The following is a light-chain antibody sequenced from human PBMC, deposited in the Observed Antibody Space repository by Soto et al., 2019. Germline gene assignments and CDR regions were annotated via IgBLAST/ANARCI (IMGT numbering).Light chain of an antibody. CDR1: SSDVGGYNY. J-gene: IGLJ1*01. Sequence: QSVLTQPPSASGSPGQSVTISCTGTSSDVGGYNYVSWYQQHPGKAPKLMIYEVSKRPSGVPDRFSGSKSGNTASLTVSGLQAEDEADYYCSSYAGSKNSVFGTGTKVTVL. CDR3: SSYAGSKNSV. CDR2: EVS. V-gene: IGLV2-8*01.